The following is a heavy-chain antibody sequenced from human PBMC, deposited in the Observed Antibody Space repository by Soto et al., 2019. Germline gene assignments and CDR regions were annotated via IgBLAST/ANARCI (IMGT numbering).Heavy chain of an antibody. J-gene: IGHJ4*02. Sequence: QVQLQQWGAGLLKPSETLSLTCAVYGGSFSGYYWSWIRQPPGKGREWNGEINHSGSTNYNPSLKSRVTISVDTSKSPFSLKLSSVTAADTAVYYCARGWKWRYSDDVGYAYWGQGTLVTVSS. CDR2: INHSGST. V-gene: IGHV4-34*01. CDR3: ARGWKWRYSDDVGYAY. D-gene: IGHD2-15*01. CDR1: GGSFSGYY.